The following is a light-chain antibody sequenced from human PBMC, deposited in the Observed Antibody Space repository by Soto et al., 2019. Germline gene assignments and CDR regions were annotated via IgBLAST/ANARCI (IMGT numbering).Light chain of an antibody. J-gene: IGKJ1*01. CDR3: QQRSNWPLT. Sequence: EIVLTQSPATLSLSPGERATLSCRASQSVSSYFAWYQQKPGQAPRLLIYDASNRATGIPARFSGSGSGTDFTLTIRSLEPEDFAVYYCQQRSNWPLTFGQRTQVEI. CDR2: DAS. V-gene: IGKV3-11*01. CDR1: QSVSSY.